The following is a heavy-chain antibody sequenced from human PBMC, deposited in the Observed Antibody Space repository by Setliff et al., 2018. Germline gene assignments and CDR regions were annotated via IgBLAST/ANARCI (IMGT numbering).Heavy chain of an antibody. CDR2: IIPFFGTV. CDR1: GGTFSNYA. Sequence: SVKVSCKASGGTFSNYAISWVRQAPGQGLEWMGGIIPFFGTVDYTQKFQGRVTITTDESTSTAYMELSSLRSEETAVYYCARDSRTYDYESSGPHFDYWGQGTLVTVSS. CDR3: ARDSRTYDYESSGPHFDY. J-gene: IGHJ4*02. D-gene: IGHD3-22*01. V-gene: IGHV1-69*05.